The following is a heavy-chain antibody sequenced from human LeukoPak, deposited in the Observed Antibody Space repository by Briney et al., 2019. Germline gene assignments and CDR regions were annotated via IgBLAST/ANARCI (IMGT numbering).Heavy chain of an antibody. V-gene: IGHV1-69*05. CDR3: ARGVRGVYYYFDY. D-gene: IGHD3-10*01. Sequence: ASVKVSCKASGGTFSSYAISWVRQAPGQGLEWMGGIIPIFGTANYAQKFQGRVTMTRDTSISTAYMELSRLRSDDTAVYYCARGVRGVYYYFDYWGQGTLVTVSS. CDR2: IIPIFGTA. CDR1: GGTFSSYA. J-gene: IGHJ4*02.